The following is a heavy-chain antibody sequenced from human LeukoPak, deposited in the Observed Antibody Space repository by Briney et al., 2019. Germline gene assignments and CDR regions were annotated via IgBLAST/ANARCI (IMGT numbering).Heavy chain of an antibody. CDR3: ANLLDSRDAFDT. D-gene: IGHD3-22*01. V-gene: IGHV3-30*02. Sequence: AGGALRLSPAAPGFTFSSYGMHWVRQAPGKGLGWVALIRNDGSNKYYADSVKGRFTISRDTSKNTLYLQMKRLRAENTALYYSANLLDSRDAFDTCGQGKMVTVSS. CDR1: GFTFSSYG. J-gene: IGHJ3*02. CDR2: IRNDGSNK.